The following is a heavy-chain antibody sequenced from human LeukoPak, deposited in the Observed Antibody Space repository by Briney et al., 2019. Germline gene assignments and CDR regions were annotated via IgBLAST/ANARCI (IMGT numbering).Heavy chain of an antibody. J-gene: IGHJ4*02. V-gene: IGHV3-66*01. CDR2: IYSGGST. Sequence: SGGSLRLSCAASGFSVSNNYMSWVRQAPGKGLEWVSVIYSGGSTFYADSVKGRFTISRDNSKNTLYLQMNSLRAEDTAVYYCVKDITMVRGVIGDYWGQGTLVTVSS. CDR1: GFSVSNNY. D-gene: IGHD3-10*01. CDR3: VKDITMVRGVIGDY.